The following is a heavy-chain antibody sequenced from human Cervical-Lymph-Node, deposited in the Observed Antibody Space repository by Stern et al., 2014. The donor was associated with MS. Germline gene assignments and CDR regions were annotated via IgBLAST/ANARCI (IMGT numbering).Heavy chain of an antibody. CDR3: AKDSLLNDHSGYYY. J-gene: IGHJ4*02. CDR2: ISHDGNIK. Sequence: VQLVESGGGVVQPGRSLRLSCAASGFTFSSYAIHWVRQAPGKGLEWVAVISHDGNIKYYSDSVKGRFTISRDNSKNTVFLQMKSLRVEDTAVYYFAKDSLLNDHSGYYYWGQGTLVTVSP. D-gene: IGHD2-21*01. CDR1: GFTFSSYA. V-gene: IGHV3-30*18.